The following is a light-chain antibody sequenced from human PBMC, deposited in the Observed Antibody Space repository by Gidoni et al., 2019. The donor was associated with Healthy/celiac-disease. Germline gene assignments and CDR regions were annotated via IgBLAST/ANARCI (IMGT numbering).Light chain of an antibody. CDR3: QQRSNWPPLT. Sequence: EIGLTQSPATLSSSPGERATLSCRASQRVSSYLAWYQQKPGQAPRLLIDDASNRATGIPARFSGSGSGTDFTLTISSLEPEDLAVYYCQQRSNWPPLTFGGGTKVEIK. CDR2: DAS. J-gene: IGKJ4*01. V-gene: IGKV3-11*01. CDR1: QRVSSY.